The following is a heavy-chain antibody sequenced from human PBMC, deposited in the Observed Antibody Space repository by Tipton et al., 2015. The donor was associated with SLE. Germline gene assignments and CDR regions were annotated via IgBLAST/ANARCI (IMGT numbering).Heavy chain of an antibody. CDR2: IYYSGNT. CDR1: GGSISSGAYC. CDR3: ASAVGPPWWFDP. Sequence: TLSLTCTVSGGSISSGAYCWSWIRQHPGKGLEWIGYIYYSGNTNYNPSLKSRVTISVDTSKNHFSLKLSSVTAADTAVYYCASAVGPPWWFDPWGQGTLVTVSS. D-gene: IGHD1-26*01. V-gene: IGHV4-61*03. J-gene: IGHJ5*02.